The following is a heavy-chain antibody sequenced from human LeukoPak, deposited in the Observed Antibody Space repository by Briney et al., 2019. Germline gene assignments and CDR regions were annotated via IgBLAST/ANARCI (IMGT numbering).Heavy chain of an antibody. V-gene: IGHV4-59*08. Sequence: SETLSLTCTVSGGSISSYYWSWIRQPPGKGLEWIGYIYYSGSTNYNSSLKSRVTISVDTSKNQFSLKLSSVTAADTAVYYCARRRDSSGYVDYWGQGTLVTVSS. CDR3: ARRRDSSGYVDY. CDR2: IYYSGST. D-gene: IGHD3-22*01. J-gene: IGHJ4*02. CDR1: GGSISSYY.